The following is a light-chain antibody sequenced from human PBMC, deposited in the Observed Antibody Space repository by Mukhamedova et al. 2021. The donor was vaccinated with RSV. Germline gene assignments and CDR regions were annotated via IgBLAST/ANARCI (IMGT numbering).Light chain of an antibody. CDR1: QGISSH. CDR3: QQLDSYPPT. V-gene: IGKV1-9*01. Sequence: QGISSHLAWYQHKPGTAPNLLIHAASTLQSGVPSRVSGSGSGTEFTLTISSLQPEDSATYYCQQLDSYPPTFGGGTKVQIK. CDR2: AAS. J-gene: IGKJ4*01.